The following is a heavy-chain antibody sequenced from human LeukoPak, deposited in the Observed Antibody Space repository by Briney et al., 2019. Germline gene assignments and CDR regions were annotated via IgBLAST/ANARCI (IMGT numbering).Heavy chain of an antibody. V-gene: IGHV3-30*18. D-gene: IGHD6-19*01. CDR2: ISYDGSNK. Sequence: GGSLRLSCAASGFTFSSYCMHWVRQAPGKGLEWLAVISYDGSNKYYADSVKGRFTISRDNSKNTLYLQMNSLRAEDTAVYYCAKSPSGWYWGGVDYWGQGALVTVSS. CDR1: GFTFSSYC. J-gene: IGHJ4*02. CDR3: AKSPSGWYWGGVDY.